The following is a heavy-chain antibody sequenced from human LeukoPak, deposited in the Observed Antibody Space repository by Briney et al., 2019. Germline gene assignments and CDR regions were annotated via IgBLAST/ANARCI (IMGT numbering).Heavy chain of an antibody. CDR2: IWNDGSNE. V-gene: IGHV3-33*01. CDR1: GFTFNKYG. Sequence: GGSLRVSCVASGFTFNKYGIHWVRQAPGKGLEWVAVIWNDGSNEYYADSVKGRLAISRDNDKNTVNLQMNSLRAEDTAVYYCARDGSGLAVRGWFDFWGQGTLVTVSS. J-gene: IGHJ5*01. CDR3: ARDGSGLAVRGWFDF. D-gene: IGHD3-10*01.